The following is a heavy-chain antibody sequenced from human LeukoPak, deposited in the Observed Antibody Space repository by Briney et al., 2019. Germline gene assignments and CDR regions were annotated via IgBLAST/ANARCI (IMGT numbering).Heavy chain of an antibody. CDR3: AEDNWVAASSFDY. J-gene: IGHJ4*02. V-gene: IGHV3-23*01. Sequence: GGSLRLSCAASGYTFSSYAMSWVRQTPGKGLEWVSAISGSGSGTYYADSVKGRFTISRDNSKNTLYLQMNSLRVEDTAVYYCAEDNWVAASSFDYWGQGTLVTVSS. CDR2: ISGSGSGT. CDR1: GYTFSSYA. D-gene: IGHD6-13*01.